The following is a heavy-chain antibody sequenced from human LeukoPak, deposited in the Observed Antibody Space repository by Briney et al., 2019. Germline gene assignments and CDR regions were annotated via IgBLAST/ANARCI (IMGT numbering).Heavy chain of an antibody. V-gene: IGHV3-73*01. J-gene: IGHJ4*02. CDR1: GFTFSGSA. Sequence: GGSLRLSCAASGFTFSGSAMHWVRQASGKGLEWVGRIRSKANSYATAYAASVKGRFTISRDDSKNMAYLQMSSLKTEDTAVYYCTRMAAAGLETDGYWGQGTLVTVSS. D-gene: IGHD6-13*01. CDR2: IRSKANSYAT. CDR3: TRMAAAGLETDGY.